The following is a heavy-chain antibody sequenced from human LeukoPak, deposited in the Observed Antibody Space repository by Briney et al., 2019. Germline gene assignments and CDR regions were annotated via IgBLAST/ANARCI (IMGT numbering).Heavy chain of an antibody. CDR2: IYYSGST. V-gene: IGHV4-39*07. D-gene: IGHD6-19*01. CDR1: GGSISSSSYY. CDR3: ARTSTQWLETYYYYYMDV. J-gene: IGHJ6*03. Sequence: SETLSLTCTVSGGSISSSSYYWGWIRQPPGKGLEWIGSIYYSGSTYYNPSLKSRVTISVDTSKNQFSLKLSSVTAADTAVYYCARTSTQWLETYYYYYMDVWGKGTTVTISS.